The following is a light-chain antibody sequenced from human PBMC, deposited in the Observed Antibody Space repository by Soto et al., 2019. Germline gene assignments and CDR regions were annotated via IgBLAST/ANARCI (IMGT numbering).Light chain of an antibody. Sequence: QSALTQPPSASGSPGQSVTISCTGTSSDVGGYNYVSWYQQHPGKAPKVMIYEVSKRPSGVPDRFSGSKSGNTASLTVSGLQAEDEADYYCSSYAGSNTVVFGGGTQLTV. CDR2: EVS. CDR3: SSYAGSNTVV. V-gene: IGLV2-8*01. CDR1: SSDVGGYNY. J-gene: IGLJ2*01.